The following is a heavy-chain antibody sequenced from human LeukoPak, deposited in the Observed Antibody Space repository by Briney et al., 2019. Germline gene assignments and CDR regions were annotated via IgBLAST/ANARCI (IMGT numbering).Heavy chain of an antibody. V-gene: IGHV5-51*01. Sequence: GESLKISCMGSGYSFSNYWIAWVRQMPGKGLQWMGLIYPGDSDTRCSPSFQGQVTISADKSISTAYLQWSSLKASDTAMYYCARHFDYYGSGSYYYIDYWGQGTLVTVSS. D-gene: IGHD3-10*01. J-gene: IGHJ4*02. CDR2: IYPGDSDT. CDR3: ARHFDYYGSGSYYYIDY. CDR1: GYSFSNYW.